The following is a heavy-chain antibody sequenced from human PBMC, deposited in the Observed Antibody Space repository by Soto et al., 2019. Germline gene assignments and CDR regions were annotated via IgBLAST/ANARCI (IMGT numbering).Heavy chain of an antibody. Sequence: QLQLQESGPGLVKPSETLSLTCAVSGGSVSSGGNYWGWIRQSPGKGLEWIGSAHDTGTTHYNPSPTSRVTISVDTSKNQFSLNVNSVTAADTAVYYCARGLSSPSAAGVWGQGTLVTVSS. J-gene: IGHJ4*02. CDR1: GGSVSSGGNY. V-gene: IGHV4-39*01. CDR2: AHDTGTT. D-gene: IGHD6-6*01. CDR3: ARGLSSPSAAGV.